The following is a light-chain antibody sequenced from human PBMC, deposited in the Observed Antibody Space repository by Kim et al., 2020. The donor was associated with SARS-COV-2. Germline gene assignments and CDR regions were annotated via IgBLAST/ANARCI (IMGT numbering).Light chain of an antibody. CDR3: HTWGTGIWV. CDR1: RGHSSDA. J-gene: IGLJ3*02. Sequence: ASVKLTCTRNRGHSSDAITWHQQQPEKAPRYLMTLNSDGTHTKGDGIPDRFSGSSSGAERYLTIFSLQSDDEADYYCHTWGTGIWVFGGGTQLTVL. V-gene: IGLV4-69*01. CDR2: LNSDGTH.